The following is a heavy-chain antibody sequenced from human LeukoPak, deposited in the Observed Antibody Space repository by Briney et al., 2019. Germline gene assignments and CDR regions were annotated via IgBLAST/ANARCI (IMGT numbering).Heavy chain of an antibody. Sequence: KSSETLSLTCTVSGGSISSSSYYWGWIRQPPGKGLEWIGSIYYSGSTYYNPSLKSRVTISVDTSKNQFSLKLSSVTAADTAVYYWARRLEGEPVIFEYWGQGTLVTVPS. V-gene: IGHV4-39*01. J-gene: IGHJ4*02. D-gene: IGHD3-16*01. CDR3: ARRLEGEPVIFEY. CDR1: GGSISSSSYY. CDR2: IYYSGST.